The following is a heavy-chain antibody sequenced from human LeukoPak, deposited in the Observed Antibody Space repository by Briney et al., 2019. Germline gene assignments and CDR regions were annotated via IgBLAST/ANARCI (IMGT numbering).Heavy chain of an antibody. CDR1: GYTFTGYY. Sequence: ASVKVSCTASGYTFTGYYMHWVRQAPGQGLEWMGCINPNSGGTNYAQKFQGRVTMTRDTSISTAYMELSRLRSDDTAVYYCARGQYSGYDVGEYWGQGTLVTVSS. J-gene: IGHJ4*02. V-gene: IGHV1-2*02. D-gene: IGHD5-12*01. CDR2: INPNSGGT. CDR3: ARGQYSGYDVGEY.